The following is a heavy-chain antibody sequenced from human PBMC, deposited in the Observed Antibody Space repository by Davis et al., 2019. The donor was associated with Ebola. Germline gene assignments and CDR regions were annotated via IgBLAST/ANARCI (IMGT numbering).Heavy chain of an antibody. Sequence: LRLSCTVSGGSISGHYWSWIRQPPGKGLEWIGYIYHSGSTYYNPSLKSRVTISVDRSKNQFSLKLSSVTAADTAVYYCARLITIFGVVRNYYMDVWGKGTTVTVSS. CDR2: IYHSGST. CDR1: GGSISGHY. V-gene: IGHV4-30-2*01. J-gene: IGHJ6*03. CDR3: ARLITIFGVVRNYYMDV. D-gene: IGHD3-3*01.